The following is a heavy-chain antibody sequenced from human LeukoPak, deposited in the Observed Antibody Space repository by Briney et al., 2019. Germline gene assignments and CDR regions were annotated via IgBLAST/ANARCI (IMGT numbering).Heavy chain of an antibody. CDR3: AGLTRRGFIDY. V-gene: IGHV4-59*01. D-gene: IGHD4/OR15-4a*01. Sequence: SETLSLTCTVSGGSISSYYWSWIRQPPGKGLEWIGYIPYSGSTNYNPSLKSRVTISVDTSKNQFSLKLSSVTAADTAVHYCAGLTRRGFIDYWGQGTLVTVSS. CDR1: GGSISSYY. J-gene: IGHJ4*02. CDR2: IPYSGST.